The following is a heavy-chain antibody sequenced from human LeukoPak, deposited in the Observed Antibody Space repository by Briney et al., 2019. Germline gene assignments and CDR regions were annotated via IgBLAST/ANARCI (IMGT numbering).Heavy chain of an antibody. J-gene: IGHJ5*02. V-gene: IGHV3-23*01. CDR1: GFTFSSYA. CDR3: AKDAGYGANTPLNH. CDR2: ISGSGGGT. Sequence: GGSLRLSCAASGFTFSSYAVSWVRQAPGKGLEWVSTISGSGGGTYYADSVKGRFTISRDNSNNTLYLQMNSLRAEDTAIYYCAKDAGYGANTPLNHWGQGTLVTVSS. D-gene: IGHD4-23*01.